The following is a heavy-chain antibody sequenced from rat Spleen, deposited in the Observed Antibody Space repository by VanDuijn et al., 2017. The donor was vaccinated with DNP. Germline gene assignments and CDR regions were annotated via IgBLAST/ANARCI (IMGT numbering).Heavy chain of an antibody. D-gene: IGHD1-12*02. V-gene: IGHV5-31*01. CDR1: GFTFNNYW. Sequence: EVQLMESGGGLVQPGRSLKLSCVASGFTFNNYWMTWIRQVPGKGLEWVATISYDGTSTYYRDSVKGRFTISRDNAKSTLYLQMNSLRSEDMATYYCVRPDYYFGSYPFFWGPGTMVTVSS. CDR2: ISYDGTST. CDR3: VRPDYYFGSYPFF. J-gene: IGHJ1*01.